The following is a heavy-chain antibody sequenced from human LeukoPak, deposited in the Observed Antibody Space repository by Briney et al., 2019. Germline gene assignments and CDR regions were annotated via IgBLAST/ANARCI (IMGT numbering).Heavy chain of an antibody. CDR2: INHSGST. V-gene: IGHV4-34*01. CDR1: GGSMSPYH. J-gene: IGHJ4*02. D-gene: IGHD4-17*01. CDR3: ARWDGDPRTYYFDY. Sequence: SETLSLTCTVSGGSMSPYHWGWIRQPPGKGLEWIGEINHSGSTNYNPSLKSRVTISVDTSKNQFSLKLSSVTAADTAVYYCARWDGDPRTYYFDYWGQGTLVTVSS.